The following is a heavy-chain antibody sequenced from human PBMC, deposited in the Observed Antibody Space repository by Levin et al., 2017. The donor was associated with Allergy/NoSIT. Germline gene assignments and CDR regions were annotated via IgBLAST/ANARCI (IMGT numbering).Heavy chain of an antibody. D-gene: IGHD2-15*01. CDR2: INSDGSST. CDR1: GFTFSSYW. V-gene: IGHV3-74*01. J-gene: IGHJ5*02. CDR3: ARGARYCSGGSCYGDGNWFDP. Sequence: HTGGSLRLSCAASGFTFSSYWMHWVRQAPGKGLVWVSRINSDGSSTSYADSVKGRFTISRDNAKNTLYLQMNSLRAEDTAVYYCARGARYCSGGSCYGDGNWFDPWGQGTLVTVSS.